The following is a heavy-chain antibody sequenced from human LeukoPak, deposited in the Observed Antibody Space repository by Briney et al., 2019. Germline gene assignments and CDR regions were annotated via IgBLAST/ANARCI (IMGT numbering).Heavy chain of an antibody. CDR3: ARGKDRGFDAFDI. Sequence: PSETLSLTCTVSGGSISSYYWSWIRQPPGKGLEWIGYIYYSGSTNYKPSVKSRVTISVDTSKNQFSLKLSSVTAADTAVYYCARGKDRGFDAFDIWGQGTMVTVSS. CDR1: GGSISSYY. CDR2: IYYSGST. V-gene: IGHV4-59*01. J-gene: IGHJ3*02. D-gene: IGHD3-10*01.